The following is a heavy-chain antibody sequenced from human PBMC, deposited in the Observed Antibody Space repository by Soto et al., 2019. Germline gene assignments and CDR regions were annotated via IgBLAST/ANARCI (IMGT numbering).Heavy chain of an antibody. Sequence: SETLSLTCAVSGGSISRGGYSWSWIRQPPGKGLEWIGYIYYSGSTYYNPSLKSRVTISVDTSKNQFSLKLSSVTAADTAVYYCARHYYDSSGYPNWFDPWGQGTLVTVSS. J-gene: IGHJ5*02. V-gene: IGHV4-31*11. CDR2: IYYSGST. CDR1: GGSISRGGYS. D-gene: IGHD3-22*01. CDR3: ARHYYDSSGYPNWFDP.